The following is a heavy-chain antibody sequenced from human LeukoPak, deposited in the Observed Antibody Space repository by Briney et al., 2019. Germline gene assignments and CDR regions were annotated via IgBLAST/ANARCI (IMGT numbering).Heavy chain of an antibody. Sequence: GGSLRLSCAASGFIFSNYAMHWVRQAPGKGLEWVAVISYDGSDYYADSVKGRFIISRDNSRDTLYLEINSLRTEDRAVYYCARANGSAWHNFDFWGQGTLVTVSS. CDR3: ARANGSAWHNFDF. V-gene: IGHV3-30-3*01. J-gene: IGHJ4*02. D-gene: IGHD6-19*01. CDR2: ISYDGSD. CDR1: GFIFSNYA.